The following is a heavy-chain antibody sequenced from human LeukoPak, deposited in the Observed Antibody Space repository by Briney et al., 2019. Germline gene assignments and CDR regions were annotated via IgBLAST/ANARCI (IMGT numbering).Heavy chain of an antibody. Sequence: ASVKVSCKASGGTFSSYAISWVRQAPGQGLEWMEGIIPIFGTANYAQKFQGRVTITADESTSTAYMELSSLRSEDTAVYYCARGQNNWNPFNYWGQGTLVTVSS. CDR3: ARGQNNWNPFNY. CDR2: IIPIFGTA. V-gene: IGHV1-69*13. CDR1: GGTFSSYA. D-gene: IGHD1-20*01. J-gene: IGHJ4*02.